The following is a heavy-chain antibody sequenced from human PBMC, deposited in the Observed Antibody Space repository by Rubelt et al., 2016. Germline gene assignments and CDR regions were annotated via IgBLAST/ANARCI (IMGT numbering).Heavy chain of an antibody. CDR1: GGSISSSDYY. CDR2: GYYTGST. V-gene: IGHV4-39*07. J-gene: IGHJ4*02. CDR3: ARVRKWGSYRDIPEYFDY. D-gene: IGHD3-16*02. Sequence: QLQLQESGPGLVEPSETLSLTCTVSGGSISSSDYYWGWIRQSPGMGLEWIGNGYYTGSTFYNPSLQSRVTISVDTSKNQFSLKLSSVTAADTAVYYCARVRKWGSYRDIPEYFDYWGQGTLVTVSS.